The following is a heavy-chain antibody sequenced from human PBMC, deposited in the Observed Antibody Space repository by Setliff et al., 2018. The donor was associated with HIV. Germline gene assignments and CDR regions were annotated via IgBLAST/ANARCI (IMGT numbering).Heavy chain of an antibody. CDR1: GGSISSSSYY. CDR3: ATSRVVVLRFDP. V-gene: IGHV4-39*07. Sequence: LSLTCTVPGGSISSSSYYWGWIRQPPGKGLEWIGSIYYSGSTYYNPSLKSRVTISVDTSKNQFSLKMYSVTAADTAVYYCATSRVVVLRFDPWGQGTLVTVTS. D-gene: IGHD3-22*01. CDR2: IYYSGST. J-gene: IGHJ5*02.